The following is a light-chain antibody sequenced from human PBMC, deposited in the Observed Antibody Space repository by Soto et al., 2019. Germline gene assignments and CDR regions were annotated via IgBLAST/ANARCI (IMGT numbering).Light chain of an antibody. J-gene: IGKJ1*01. V-gene: IGKV3-20*01. Sequence: EIVLTHSPGTLSLSPGDRATLSCRASQGVSSSYLAWYQQKPGQAPRLLIYGASSSATGIPDRFSGSGSGTDFTLTISRLEPEDFAVDYCQQYGSSPPWTFGQGTKVEIK. CDR1: QGVSSSY. CDR2: GAS. CDR3: QQYGSSPPWT.